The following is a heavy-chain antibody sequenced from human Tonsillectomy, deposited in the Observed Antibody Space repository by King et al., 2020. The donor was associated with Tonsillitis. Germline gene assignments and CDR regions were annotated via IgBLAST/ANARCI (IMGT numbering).Heavy chain of an antibody. Sequence: VQLVESGGGVVRPGGSLRLSCAASGFTFDDNGMSWVRQAPGKGLQWVSGINWSGSSTGYADSVKGRFTISRDNAKISLYLQMNSLRAEDTALYYCARVGSKQWLVPDYFDYWGQGTLVTVSS. CDR2: INWSGSST. CDR1: GFTFDDNG. J-gene: IGHJ4*02. D-gene: IGHD6-19*01. V-gene: IGHV3-20*04. CDR3: ARVGSKQWLVPDYFDY.